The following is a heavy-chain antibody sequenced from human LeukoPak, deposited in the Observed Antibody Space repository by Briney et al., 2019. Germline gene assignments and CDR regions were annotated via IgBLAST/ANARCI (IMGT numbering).Heavy chain of an antibody. CDR3: AKDRDGDYVFDY. J-gene: IGHJ4*02. CDR2: ISYDGSNK. V-gene: IGHV3-30*18. Sequence: PGRSLRLSCAASGFTFSSYGMHGVRQAPGKGLEWVAVISYDGSNKYYADSVKGRFTISRDNSKNTLYLQMNSLRAEDRAVYYCAKDRDGDYVFDYWGQGTLVTVSS. CDR1: GFTFSSYG. D-gene: IGHD4-17*01.